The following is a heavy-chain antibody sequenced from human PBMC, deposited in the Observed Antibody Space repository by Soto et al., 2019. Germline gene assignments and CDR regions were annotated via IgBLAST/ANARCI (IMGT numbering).Heavy chain of an antibody. CDR3: ARAKDCSSTSCSLRLGYYYYMDV. V-gene: IGHV4-34*01. CDR2: INHSGST. D-gene: IGHD2-2*01. Sequence: SETLSLTCAVYGGSFSGYYWSWIRQPPGKGLEWIGEINHSGSTNYNPFLKSRVTISVDTSKNQFSLKLSSVTAADTAVYYCARAKDCSSTSCSLRLGYYYYMDVWGKGTTDTVSS. J-gene: IGHJ6*03. CDR1: GGSFSGYY.